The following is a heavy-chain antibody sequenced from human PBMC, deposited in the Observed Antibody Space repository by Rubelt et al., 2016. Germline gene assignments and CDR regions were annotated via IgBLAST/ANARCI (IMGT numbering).Heavy chain of an antibody. CDR2: VFHSGST. D-gene: IGHD2-15*01. J-gene: IGHJ5*02. CDR3: ARLLGYEFDP. CDR1: GGSFSGYY. Sequence: QVQLQQWGAGLLKPSETLSLTCAVYGGSFSGYYWGWIRQPPGKGLEWIGSVFHSGSTYYNPSLQSRVTVSVDTSKNQFSLKLSSVTAADTAVYYCARLLGYEFDPWGQGTQVTVSS. V-gene: IGHV4-34*12.